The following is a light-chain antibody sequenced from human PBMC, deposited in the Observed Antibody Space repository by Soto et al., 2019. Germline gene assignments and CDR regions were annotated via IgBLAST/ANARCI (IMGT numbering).Light chain of an antibody. V-gene: IGKV1-39*01. CDR2: RVS. Sequence: DIQMTQSPSSLSASLRERVTIACRASQSITNNLNWYQQKPGRAPKLLIYRVSNLQSGVPPRFSGSGSGTDFTLTISGLQPDDFATYYCQQSYSTPPTFGQGTKVDIK. J-gene: IGKJ1*01. CDR1: QSITNN. CDR3: QQSYSTPPT.